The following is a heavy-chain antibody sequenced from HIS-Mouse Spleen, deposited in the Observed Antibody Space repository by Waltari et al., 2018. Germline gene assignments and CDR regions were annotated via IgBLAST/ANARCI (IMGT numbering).Heavy chain of an antibody. D-gene: IGHD6-13*01. Sequence: QLQLQESGPGLVKPSETLSLTCTVSGGSISSSSYYWGWIRQPPGQGLEWIGSIDYSGGHYSNPSLKSRVTISVDTSKNQFSLKLSSVTAADTAVYYCAREIPYSSSWYDWYFDLWGRGTLVTVSS. CDR2: IDYSGGH. CDR1: GGSISSSSYY. CDR3: AREIPYSSSWYDWYFDL. J-gene: IGHJ2*01. V-gene: IGHV4-39*07.